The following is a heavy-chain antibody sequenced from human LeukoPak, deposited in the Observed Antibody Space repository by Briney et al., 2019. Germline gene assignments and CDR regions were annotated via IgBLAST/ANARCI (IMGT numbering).Heavy chain of an antibody. CDR1: GFTFSDYY. CDR3: ASGYDSYYYYYGMDV. J-gene: IGHJ6*02. V-gene: IGHV3-11*01. Sequence: GGSLRLSCAASGFTFSDYYMSWIRQAPGKGLEWVSYISSSGSTIYYADSVKGRFTISRDNAKNSLYLQMNSLRAEDTAVYYCASGYDSYYYYYGMDVWGQGTTVTVSS. D-gene: IGHD5-12*01. CDR2: ISSSGSTI.